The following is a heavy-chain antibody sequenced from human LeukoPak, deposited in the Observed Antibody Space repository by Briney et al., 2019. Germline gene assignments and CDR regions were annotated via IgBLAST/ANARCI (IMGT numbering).Heavy chain of an antibody. CDR2: INPNSGST. CDR1: GYTFTGYY. Sequence: ASVKVSCKASGYTFTGYYMHWVRQAPGQGLEWMGWINPNSGSTNYAQKFQGRVTMTRDTSISTAYMELSRLRSDDTAVYYCARDLRYCTNGVCFYYYYGMDVWGQGTTVTVSS. J-gene: IGHJ6*02. CDR3: ARDLRYCTNGVCFYYYYGMDV. V-gene: IGHV1-2*02. D-gene: IGHD2-8*01.